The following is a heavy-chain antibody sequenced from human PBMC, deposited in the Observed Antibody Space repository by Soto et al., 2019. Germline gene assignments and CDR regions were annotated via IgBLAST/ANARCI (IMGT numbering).Heavy chain of an antibody. D-gene: IGHD2-2*02. Sequence: ASVKVSCKASGYTFTSYGISWVRQAPGQGLEWMGWISAYNGNTNYAQKLQGRVTMTTDTSTSTAYMELRSLRSDDTAVYYCARYCSSTSCYIYGMDVWGQGTTVTVSS. CDR2: ISAYNGNT. CDR1: GYTFTSYG. J-gene: IGHJ6*02. V-gene: IGHV1-18*01. CDR3: ARYCSSTSCYIYGMDV.